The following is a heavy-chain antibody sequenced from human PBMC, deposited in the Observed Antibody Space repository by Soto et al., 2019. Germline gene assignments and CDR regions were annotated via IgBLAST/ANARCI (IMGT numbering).Heavy chain of an antibody. J-gene: IGHJ4*02. D-gene: IGHD3-22*01. CDR3: GNLSYDSSGYYYIEY. Sequence: GESLKISCKGSGYSFSSYWIAWVRQMPGKGLEWMGIIYPGDSDTTYSPSFQGQVTISADKSISTAYLQWSSLKASDSAMYYCGNLSYDSSGYYYIEYWGEGTLVTVSS. V-gene: IGHV5-51*01. CDR2: IYPGDSDT. CDR1: GYSFSSYW.